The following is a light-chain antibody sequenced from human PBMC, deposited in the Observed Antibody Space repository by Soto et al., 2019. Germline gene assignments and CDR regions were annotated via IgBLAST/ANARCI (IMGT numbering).Light chain of an antibody. V-gene: IGLV1-47*01. CDR2: RNN. CDR1: SSNIGSNY. Sequence: QPVLTQSPSASGTPGQRVTISCSGSSSNIGSNYVYWYQQLPGTAPKLLIYRNNQRPSGVPDRFSGSKSGTSASLAISGLRSEDEADYYCAAWDDSLSGPGVFGGGTKLTVL. CDR3: AAWDDSLSGPGV. J-gene: IGLJ3*02.